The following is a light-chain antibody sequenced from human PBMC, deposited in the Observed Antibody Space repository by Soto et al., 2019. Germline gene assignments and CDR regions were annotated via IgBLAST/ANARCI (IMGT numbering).Light chain of an antibody. CDR3: GSWDSSISAYV. Sequence: SVLTQLHSVSAAPGQKVTISCSGSSSNIGGNSVSWYQQLPGTAPKILIYDDAKRPSGIPDRFTGPKCGRTAPLGITGFQTGVDADYYCGSWDSSISAYVVATGTKGTV. V-gene: IGLV1-51*01. CDR2: DDA. J-gene: IGLJ1*01. CDR1: SSNIGGNS.